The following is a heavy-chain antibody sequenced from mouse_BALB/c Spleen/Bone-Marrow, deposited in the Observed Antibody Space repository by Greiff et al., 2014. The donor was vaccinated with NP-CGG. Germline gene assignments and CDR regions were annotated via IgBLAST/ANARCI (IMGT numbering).Heavy chain of an antibody. CDR2: IDTSDSYT. D-gene: IGHD2-2*01. CDR3: AREDYGYGAMDY. V-gene: IGHV1-69*01. Sequence: QVQLQQSGAELVMPGASVEMSCKASGYTFTDYWMHWVKQRPGQGLEWIGAIDTSDSYTSYNQKFKGKATLTVDESSSTAYMQLSSLTSEDSAVYYCAREDYGYGAMDYWGQGTSVTVSS. J-gene: IGHJ4*01. CDR1: GYTFTDYW.